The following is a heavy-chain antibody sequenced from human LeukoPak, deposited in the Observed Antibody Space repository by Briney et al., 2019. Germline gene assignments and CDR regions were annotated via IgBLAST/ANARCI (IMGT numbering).Heavy chain of an antibody. D-gene: IGHD3-22*01. CDR1: GGSISSGGYY. CDR3: ARGRGLGVDTYYYDSSGYYYDY. J-gene: IGHJ4*02. CDR2: IYYSGST. V-gene: IGHV4-31*03. Sequence: PSETLSLTCTVSGGSISSGGYYWSWLRQHPGKGLEWIGYIYYSGSTYYNPSLKSRVTISVDTSKNQFSLKLSSVTAADTAVYYCARGRGLGVDTYYYDSSGYYYDYWGQGTLVTVSS.